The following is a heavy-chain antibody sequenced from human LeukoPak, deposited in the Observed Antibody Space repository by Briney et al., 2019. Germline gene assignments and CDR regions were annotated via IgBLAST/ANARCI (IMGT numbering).Heavy chain of an antibody. CDR2: ISSSSSYI. CDR1: GFTFSSYS. J-gene: IGHJ4*02. D-gene: IGHD5-12*01. V-gene: IGHV3-21*01. CDR3: ARAVYSGHDYAAGFGVDY. Sequence: GGSLRLSCAASGFTFSSYSMNWVRQAPGKGLEWVSSISSSSSYIYYADSVKGRFTISRDNAKNSLYLQMNSLRAEDTAVYYCARAVYSGHDYAAGFGVDYWGQGTLVTVSS.